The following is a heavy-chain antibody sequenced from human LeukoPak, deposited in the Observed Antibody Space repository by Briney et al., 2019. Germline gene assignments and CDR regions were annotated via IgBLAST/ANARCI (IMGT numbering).Heavy chain of an antibody. CDR1: GFTFSSYG. D-gene: IGHD1-26*01. CDR3: ASRGSYYSRGAFDI. CDR2: ISYDGSNK. Sequence: GGSLRLSCAASGFTFSSYGMHWVRQAPGKGLEWVAVISYDGSNKYYADSVKGRFTISRDNSKNTLYLQMNSLRAEDTAVYYCASRGSYYSRGAFDIWGQGTMVTVSS. V-gene: IGHV3-30*03. J-gene: IGHJ3*02.